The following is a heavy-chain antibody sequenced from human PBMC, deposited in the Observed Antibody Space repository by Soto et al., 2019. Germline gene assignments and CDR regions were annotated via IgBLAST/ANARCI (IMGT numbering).Heavy chain of an antibody. CDR3: ARSFIVATIGRAFDI. V-gene: IGHV1-2*04. D-gene: IGHD5-12*01. Sequence: ASVKVSCKASGYTFTGYYMHWVRQAPGQGLEWMGWINPNSGGTNYAQKFQGWVTMTRDTSISTAYMELSRLRSDDTAVYYCARSFIVATIGRAFDIWGQGTRVTVSS. CDR1: GYTFTGYY. CDR2: INPNSGGT. J-gene: IGHJ3*02.